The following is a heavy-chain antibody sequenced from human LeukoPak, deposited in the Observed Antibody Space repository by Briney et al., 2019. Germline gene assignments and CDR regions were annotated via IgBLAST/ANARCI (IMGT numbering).Heavy chain of an antibody. CDR3: ARGTVTAPDY. D-gene: IGHD2-21*02. Sequence: GGSLRLSCAASGFSVSNTYMSWVRQAPGKGLEWVSIIYSGGNTYYADSVKGRFTISRDNSKNTLYLQMNRLRPEDTAVYYCARGTVTAPDYWGQGTLVTVFS. J-gene: IGHJ4*02. V-gene: IGHV3-53*01. CDR1: GFSVSNTY. CDR2: IYSGGNT.